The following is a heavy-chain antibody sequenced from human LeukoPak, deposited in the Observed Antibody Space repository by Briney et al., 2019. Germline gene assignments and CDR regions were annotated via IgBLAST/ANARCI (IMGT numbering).Heavy chain of an antibody. CDR1: GFIFSGYA. CDR2: VTGSGSGT. V-gene: IGHV3-23*01. Sequence: PGGSLRLSCAVSGFIFSGYAMSWVRQAPGKGLEWVSAVTGSGSGTYYADSVKGRFTISRDNSKNTVYLQMNGLRVEDTAVYYCAKEGYRSAYYGRDWFDPWGRGTLVTVSS. CDR3: AKEGYRSAYYGRDWFDP. D-gene: IGHD6-25*01. J-gene: IGHJ5*02.